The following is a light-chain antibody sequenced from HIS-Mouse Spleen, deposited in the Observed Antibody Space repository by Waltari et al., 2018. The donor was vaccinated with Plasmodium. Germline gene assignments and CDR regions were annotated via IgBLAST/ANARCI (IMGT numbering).Light chain of an antibody. Sequence: DIKMTQSTSSLSASVGDRVTIPCHASQDISNYLNWYQQKPGKAPKLLIYDASNLETGVPSRFSGSGSGTDFTFTISSLQPEDIATYYCQQYDNLPLTFGGGTKVEIK. J-gene: IGKJ4*01. V-gene: IGKV1-33*01. CDR2: DAS. CDR3: QQYDNLPLT. CDR1: QDISNY.